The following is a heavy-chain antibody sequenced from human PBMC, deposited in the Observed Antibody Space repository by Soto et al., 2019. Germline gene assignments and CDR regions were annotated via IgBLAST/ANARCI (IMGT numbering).Heavy chain of an antibody. V-gene: IGHV4-39*01. J-gene: IGHJ4*02. Sequence: PSETLSLTCTVSGGSISSSSYYWGWIRQPPGKGLEWIGSIYYSGSTYYNPSLKSRVTISVDTSKNQFSLKLSSVTAADTAVYYCARRGSSSWYGYWGQETLVTVSP. CDR2: IYYSGST. D-gene: IGHD6-13*01. CDR3: ARRGSSSWYGY. CDR1: GGSISSSSYY.